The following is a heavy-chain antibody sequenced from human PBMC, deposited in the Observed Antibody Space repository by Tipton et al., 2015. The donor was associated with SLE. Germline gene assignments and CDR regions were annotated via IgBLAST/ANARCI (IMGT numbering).Heavy chain of an antibody. Sequence: SLRLSCAASGFTFSSYEMNWVRQAPGKGLEWVSYISSSGSTIYYADSVKGRFTISRDNAKNSLYLQMNSLRAKDTAVYYCARRIAVAGKGSYFDYWGQGTLVTVSS. V-gene: IGHV3-48*03. CDR2: ISSSGSTI. D-gene: IGHD6-19*01. J-gene: IGHJ4*02. CDR3: ARRIAVAGKGSYFDY. CDR1: GFTFSSYE.